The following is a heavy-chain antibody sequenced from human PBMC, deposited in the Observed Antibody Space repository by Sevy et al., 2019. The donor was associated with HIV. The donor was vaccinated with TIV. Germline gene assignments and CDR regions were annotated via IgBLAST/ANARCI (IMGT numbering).Heavy chain of an antibody. J-gene: IGHJ4*02. CDR1: GYTLTKLS. Sequence: ASVKVSCKVSGYTLTKLSMHWVRQAPGKGLEWTGSFDHEDGETLYAQSLQGRITMTEDTSTDTAYMELNSLRSEDTAVYYCATTKDYYESSGCPFDYWGQGTLVTVSS. V-gene: IGHV1-24*01. CDR3: ATTKDYYESSGCPFDY. CDR2: FDHEDGET. D-gene: IGHD3-22*01.